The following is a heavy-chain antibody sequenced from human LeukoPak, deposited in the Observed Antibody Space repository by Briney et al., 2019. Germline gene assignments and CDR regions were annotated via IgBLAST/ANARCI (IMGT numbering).Heavy chain of an antibody. CDR1: GYTFISYG. CDR2: ISAYNGNT. Sequence: ASVKVSCKASGYTFISYGISWVRQAPGQGLEWMGWISAYNGNTNYAQKLQGRVTVTTDTSTSTAYMELRSLRSDDTAMYYCARDRMDTGTYFDYWGQGTLVTVSS. D-gene: IGHD5-18*01. V-gene: IGHV1-18*01. CDR3: ARDRMDTGTYFDY. J-gene: IGHJ4*02.